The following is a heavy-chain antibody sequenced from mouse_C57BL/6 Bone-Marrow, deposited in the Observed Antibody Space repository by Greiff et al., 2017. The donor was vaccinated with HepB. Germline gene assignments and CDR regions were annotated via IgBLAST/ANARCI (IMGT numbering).Heavy chain of an antibody. Sequence: VQLVESGAELVKPGASVKLSCKASGYTFTSYWMHWVKQRPGRGLEWIGYINPSSGYTKYNQKFKDKATLTADKSSSTAYMQLSSLTYEVSAVYYCAIPYDYDEGWFAYWGQGTLVTVSA. D-gene: IGHD2-4*01. V-gene: IGHV1-7*01. CDR3: AIPYDYDEGWFAY. J-gene: IGHJ3*01. CDR1: GYTFTSYW. CDR2: INPSSGYT.